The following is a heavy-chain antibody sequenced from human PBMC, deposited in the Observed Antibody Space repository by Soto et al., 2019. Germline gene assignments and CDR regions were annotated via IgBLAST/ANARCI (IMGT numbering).Heavy chain of an antibody. CDR3: ARGGQLELRWSYGMDV. CDR2: IYYSGST. V-gene: IGHV4-39*01. D-gene: IGHD1-7*01. CDR1: GGSISSSSYY. J-gene: IGHJ6*02. Sequence: SETLSLTCTVSGGSISSSSYYWGLIRQPPGKGLEWIGSIYYSGSTYYNPSLKSRVTISVDTSKNQFSLKLSSVTAADTAVYYCARGGQLELRWSYGMDVWGQGTTVTVSS.